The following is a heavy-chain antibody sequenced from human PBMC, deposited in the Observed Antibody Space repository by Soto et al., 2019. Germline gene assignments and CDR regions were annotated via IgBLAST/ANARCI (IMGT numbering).Heavy chain of an antibody. D-gene: IGHD1-1*01. Sequence: QVQLVESGGGVVQPGRSLRLSCVASGFTFGTYAIHWVRQAPGKGLQWVALISYEGSNTYYADSVKGRFTVSRHNSKSTLYLHMNSLRPEDTGVYYCARVIPGTNLYYFSGMAVWGQGTSVTVSS. CDR2: ISYEGSNT. V-gene: IGHV3-30-3*01. J-gene: IGHJ6*02. CDR1: GFTFGTYA. CDR3: ARVIPGTNLYYFSGMAV.